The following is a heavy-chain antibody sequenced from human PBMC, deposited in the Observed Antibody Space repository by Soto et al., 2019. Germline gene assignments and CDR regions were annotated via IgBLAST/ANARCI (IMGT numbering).Heavy chain of an antibody. CDR3: TKSDGCGGGACYTGTYYYFDV. Sequence: DVQLLESGGGLVEPGGSLTLSCAASGFPSSTYALNWVRQAPGKGPEWVSTISESGHHTHYADSVKGRFTISRDKSKNTLSRQMNSLRVDDTAIYYCTKSDGCGGGACYTGTYYYFDVWGRGTRVTVSS. V-gene: IGHV3-23*01. D-gene: IGHD3-16*02. CDR1: GFPSSTYA. J-gene: IGHJ2*01. CDR2: ISESGHHT.